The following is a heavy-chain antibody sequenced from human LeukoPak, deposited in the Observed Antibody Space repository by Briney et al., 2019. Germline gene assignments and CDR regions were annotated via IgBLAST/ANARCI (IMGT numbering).Heavy chain of an antibody. D-gene: IGHD6-6*01. J-gene: IGHJ4*02. CDR3: AKDMGYSSSCFDY. CDR1: GFTFDDYT. Sequence: HPGGSLRLSCAASGFTFDDYTMHWVRHAPGKGLEWVSLISWDGGSTYYADSVKGRFTISRDNSKNSLYLQMNSLRTEDTALYYCAKDMGYSSSCFDYWGQGTLVTVSS. V-gene: IGHV3-43*01. CDR2: ISWDGGST.